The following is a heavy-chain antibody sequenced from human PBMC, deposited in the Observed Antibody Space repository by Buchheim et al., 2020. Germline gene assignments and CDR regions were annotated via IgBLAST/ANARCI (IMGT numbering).Heavy chain of an antibody. D-gene: IGHD2-2*01. CDR2: INHSGST. J-gene: IGHJ6*02. V-gene: IGHV4-34*01. Sequence: QVQLQQWGAGLLKPSETLSLTCAVYGGSFSDYYWSWIRQPPGKGLEWIGEINHSGSTNYNPSLKSRVTISVDTSKNQFSLRLSSVTAADTAVYYCARSRVVPAAMRAYSYYGMDVWGQGT. CDR1: GGSFSDYY. CDR3: ARSRVVPAAMRAYSYYGMDV.